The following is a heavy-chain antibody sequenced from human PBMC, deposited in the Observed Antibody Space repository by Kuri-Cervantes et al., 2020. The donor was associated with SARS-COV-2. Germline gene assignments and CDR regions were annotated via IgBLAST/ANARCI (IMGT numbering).Heavy chain of an antibody. D-gene: IGHD3-10*01. CDR2: INDSGAT. CDR1: GGSFSGYQ. J-gene: IGHJ4*02. Sequence: GSLRLSCAVYGGSFSGYQWSWIRQTPGMGLEWIGQINDSGATKYNPSLKSRVTISVDTSKNQFSLKLSSVTAADTAVYYCAGGWVRAGDLIGDLDYWGQGTLVTVSS. CDR3: AGGWVRAGDLIGDLDY. V-gene: IGHV4-34*01.